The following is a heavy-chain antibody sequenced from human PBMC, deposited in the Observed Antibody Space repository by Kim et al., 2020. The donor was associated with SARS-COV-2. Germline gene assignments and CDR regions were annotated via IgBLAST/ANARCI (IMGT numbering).Heavy chain of an antibody. CDR1: GGSISSSNW. CDR2: IYHSGST. D-gene: IGHD3-10*01. Sequence: SETLSLTCAVSGGSISSSNWWSWVRQSPGKGLEWIGEIYHSGSTNYNPSLKSRVTISVDKSKNQFSLKLSSVTAADTAVYYCARDDKEGIYGSGSLYYYYGMDVWGQGTTVTVSS. CDR3: ARDDKEGIYGSGSLYYYYGMDV. V-gene: IGHV4-4*02. J-gene: IGHJ6*02.